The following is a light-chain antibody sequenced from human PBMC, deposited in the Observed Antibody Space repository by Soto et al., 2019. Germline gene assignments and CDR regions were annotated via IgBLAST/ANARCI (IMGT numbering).Light chain of an antibody. CDR1: QSVSNNY. CDR3: QQYGSSGT. J-gene: IGKJ1*01. Sequence: IVLTQSPGTLSLSPGERATLSCRASQSVSNNYLAWYQQQPGQAPRLLIYGASHKATGIPDRFSGSGSGTDFTLTISRLEPEDFAVYYCQQYGSSGTFGPGTKVDIK. CDR2: GAS. V-gene: IGKV3-20*01.